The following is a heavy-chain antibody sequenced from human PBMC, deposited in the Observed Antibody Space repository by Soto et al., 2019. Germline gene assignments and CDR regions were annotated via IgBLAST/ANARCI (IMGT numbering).Heavy chain of an antibody. CDR1: GYSFTSYW. CDR2: IDPSDSYT. V-gene: IGHV5-10-1*01. J-gene: IGHJ6*02. CDR3: ARRLLGYCSGGSCESSYYYYGMDV. D-gene: IGHD2-15*01. Sequence: GESLKISCKGSGYSFTSYWISWVRQMPGKGLEWMGRIDPSDSYTNYSPSFQGHVTISADKSISTAYLQWSSLKASDTAMYYCARRLLGYCSGGSCESSYYYYGMDVWGQGTTVTVSS.